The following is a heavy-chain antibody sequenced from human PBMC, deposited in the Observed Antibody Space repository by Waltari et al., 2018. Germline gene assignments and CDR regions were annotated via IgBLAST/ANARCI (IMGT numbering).Heavy chain of an antibody. V-gene: IGHV3-30*02. D-gene: IGHD2-21*01. CDR3: AKDVATTTSPSDY. CDR2: IRHDGSDK. Sequence: VQLVESGGGVVQQGGSLRLSCAASGFTCRGYAMQWVRQAPGRGLEWVAFIRHDGSDKYYTASVKGRFTITRDNSKNTLYLEMNSLRAEDTAIYYCAKDVATTTSPSDYWGQGTPVTVSS. CDR1: GFTCRGYA. J-gene: IGHJ4*02.